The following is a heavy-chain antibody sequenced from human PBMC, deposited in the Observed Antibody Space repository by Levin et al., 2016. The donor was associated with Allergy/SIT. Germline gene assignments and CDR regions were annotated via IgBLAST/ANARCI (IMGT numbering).Heavy chain of an antibody. CDR2: FNPKSGGT. J-gene: IGHJ3*02. CDR1: GYTFTDYY. V-gene: IGHV1-2*04. Sequence: ASVKVSCKASGYTFTDYYIHWVRQAPGQGLEWMGWFNPKSGGTHYAQRFQDCVTMTGDTSITTVYIDLTRLTSDDTAVYYCARDDGTTSTNAFDIWGQGTMVTVSS. CDR3: ARDDGTTSTNAFDI. D-gene: IGHD5-24*01.